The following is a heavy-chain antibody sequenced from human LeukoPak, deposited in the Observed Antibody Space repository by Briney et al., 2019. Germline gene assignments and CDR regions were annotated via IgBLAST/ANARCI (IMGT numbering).Heavy chain of an antibody. J-gene: IGHJ5*02. Sequence: GGSLRLSCAASAFTFSSYAMTWVRQAPGKGLEWVSSLSGSGDRTYYADSVKGRFTISRDNAKNSLFLQMNSLRDEDTAVYYCVRDYSSGYYDHWGQGALVTVSS. D-gene: IGHD6-19*01. CDR1: AFTFSSYA. CDR3: VRDYSSGYYDH. V-gene: IGHV3-23*01. CDR2: LSGSGDRT.